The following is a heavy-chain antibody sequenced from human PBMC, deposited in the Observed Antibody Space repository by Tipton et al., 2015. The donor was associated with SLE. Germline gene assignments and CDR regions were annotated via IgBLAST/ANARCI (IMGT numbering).Heavy chain of an antibody. D-gene: IGHD3-22*01. J-gene: IGHJ4*02. CDR1: GGSISSGSYY. CDR2: IYTSGST. CDR3: ARHRVTMIDY. Sequence: TLSLTCTVSGGSISSGSYYWSWIRQPAGKGLEWIGRIYTSGSTNYNPSLKSRVTISVDTSKNQFSLKLSSVTAADTAVYYCARHRVTMIDYWGQGTLVTVSS. V-gene: IGHV4-61*02.